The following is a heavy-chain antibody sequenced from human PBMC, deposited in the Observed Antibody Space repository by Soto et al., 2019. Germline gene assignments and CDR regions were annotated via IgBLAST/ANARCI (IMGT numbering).Heavy chain of an antibody. J-gene: IGHJ4*02. V-gene: IGHV4-59*01. CDR1: GVTLSGYY. D-gene: IGHD3-10*01. Sequence: SETLSLTCTVSGVTLSGYYWSWIRQTPGKTLEWIGCTYFNGTANYNPSLKSRVTISLDMSNNQFSLKLRSLTATDTAIYYCARGKGTHKYWGRGTLVTVSS. CDR3: ARGKGTHKY. CDR2: TYFNGTA.